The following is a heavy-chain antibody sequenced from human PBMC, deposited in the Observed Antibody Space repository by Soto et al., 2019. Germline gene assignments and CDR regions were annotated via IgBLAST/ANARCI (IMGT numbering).Heavy chain of an antibody. D-gene: IGHD1-26*01. J-gene: IGHJ4*02. CDR2: IKQDGGEK. V-gene: IGHV3-7*04. Sequence: EVQLVESGGGLVQPGGSLRLSCAASGFTFSSYWMSWVRQAPGKGLEWVANIKQDGGEKNYVDSVKGRFTISRDNAKKSLYLQMNSLRAEDTAVYYCGRDLRDWDSVSYSYDYWGQGTLVTVSS. CDR1: GFTFSSYW. CDR3: GRDLRDWDSVSYSYDY.